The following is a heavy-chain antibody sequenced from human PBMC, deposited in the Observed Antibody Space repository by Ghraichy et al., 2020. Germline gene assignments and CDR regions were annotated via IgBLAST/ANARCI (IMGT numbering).Heavy chain of an antibody. V-gene: IGHV3-15*01. J-gene: IGHJ6*03. Sequence: GGSLRLSCAASGFTFSNAWMSWVRQAPGKGLEWVGRIKSKTDGGTTDYAAPVKGRFTISRDDSKNTLYLQMNSLKTEDTAVYYCTTDLDLGIDYYYYYMDVWGKGTTVTVSS. CDR2: IKSKTDGGTT. D-gene: IGHD7-27*01. CDR3: TTDLDLGIDYYYYYMDV. CDR1: GFTFSNAW.